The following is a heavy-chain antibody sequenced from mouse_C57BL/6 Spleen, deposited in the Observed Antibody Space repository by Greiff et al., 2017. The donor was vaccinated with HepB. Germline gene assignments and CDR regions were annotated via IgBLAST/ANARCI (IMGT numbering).Heavy chain of an antibody. D-gene: IGHD2-4*01. Sequence: VQLQQSGAELAKPGASVKLSCKASGYTFTSYWMHWVKQRPGQGLEWIGYINPSSGYTKYNQKFKDKATLTADKSSSTAYMQLSSLTYEDSAVYYCARYDYAYYYAMDYWGQGTSVTVSS. CDR3: ARYDYAYYYAMDY. CDR1: GYTFTSYW. V-gene: IGHV1-7*01. J-gene: IGHJ4*01. CDR2: INPSSGYT.